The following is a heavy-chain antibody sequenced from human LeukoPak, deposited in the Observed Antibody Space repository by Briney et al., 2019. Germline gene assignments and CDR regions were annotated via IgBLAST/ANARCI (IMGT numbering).Heavy chain of an antibody. V-gene: IGHV4-59*01. CDR2: VHYSGTT. J-gene: IGHJ4*02. D-gene: IGHD6-13*01. CDR3: ARLDNSWYSPFDY. Sequence: NPSETLSLTCSVSGGSINSNYWSWIRQSPGKGLEWIGYVHYSGTTHYNPSLESRVTISVDTSKNQFSLRLRSVTAADTAVYYCARLDNSWYSPFDYWGQGTLVTVSS. CDR1: GGSINSNY.